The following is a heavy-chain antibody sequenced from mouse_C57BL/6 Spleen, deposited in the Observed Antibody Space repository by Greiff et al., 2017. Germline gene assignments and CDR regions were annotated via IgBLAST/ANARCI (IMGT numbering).Heavy chain of an antibody. J-gene: IGHJ3*01. Sequence: VPVVESGGGLVKPGGSLKLSCAASGFTFSDYGMYWVRQAPEKGLEWVAYISSGSSTIYSADTVKGRFTISRDNAKNTLFLQMTSLRSEDTAMYYGGRPQLGSAWFAYWGQGALVTVAA. CDR2: ISSGSSTI. CDR1: GFTFSDYG. CDR3: GRPQLGSAWFAY. V-gene: IGHV5-17*01.